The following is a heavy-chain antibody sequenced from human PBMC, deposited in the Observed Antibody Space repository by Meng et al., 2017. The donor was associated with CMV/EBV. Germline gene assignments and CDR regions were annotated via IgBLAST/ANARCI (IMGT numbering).Heavy chain of an antibody. CDR3: AKLPAPMDV. CDR1: GGSFSGYY. CDR2: INHSGST. J-gene: IGHJ6*02. Sequence: GPLRLSCAVYGGSFSGYYWSWIRQPPGKGLEWIGEINHSGSTNYNPSLKSRVTISVDTSKNQFSLKLSSVTAADTAVYYCAKLPAPMDVWGQGTTVTVSS. V-gene: IGHV4-34*01.